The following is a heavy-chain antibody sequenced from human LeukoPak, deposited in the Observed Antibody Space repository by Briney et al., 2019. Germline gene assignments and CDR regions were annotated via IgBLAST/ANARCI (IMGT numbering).Heavy chain of an antibody. CDR2: ISYDGSNK. D-gene: IGHD3-10*01. Sequence: GRSLRLSCAASGFTFSSYAMHWVRQAPGKGLERVAVISYDGSNKYYADSVKGRFTISRDNSKNTLYLQMNSLRAEDTAVYYCARDLNDYYGSGSSYNWFDPWGQGTLVTVSS. V-gene: IGHV3-30-3*01. CDR3: ARDLNDYYGSGSSYNWFDP. CDR1: GFTFSSYA. J-gene: IGHJ5*02.